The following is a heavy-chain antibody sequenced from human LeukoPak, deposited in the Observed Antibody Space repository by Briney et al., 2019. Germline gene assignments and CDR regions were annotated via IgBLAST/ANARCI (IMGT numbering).Heavy chain of an antibody. V-gene: IGHV3-30*18. CDR3: TKPTGDTGWYGLFEY. CDR2: VSYDGNDY. J-gene: IGHJ4*02. CDR1: GFTFSGYA. D-gene: IGHD6-19*01. Sequence: GGSLRLSCAASGFTFSGYAMNWVRQAPGKGLEWVAVVSYDGNDYYYADSVKGRFTISRDNSKNTLYLQMNSLRAEDTAVYYCTKPTGDTGWYGLFEYWGQGTLVTVSS.